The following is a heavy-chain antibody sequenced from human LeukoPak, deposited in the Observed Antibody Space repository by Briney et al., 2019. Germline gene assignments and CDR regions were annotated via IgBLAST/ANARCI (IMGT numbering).Heavy chain of an antibody. J-gene: IGHJ3*02. CDR2: INPNSGGT. D-gene: IGHD2-2*01. CDR1: GYTFTGYY. Sequence: ASVKVSCKASGYTFTGYYMRWVRQAPGQGLEWMGWINPNSGGTNYAQKFQGRVTMTRDTSISTAYMELSRLRSDDTAVYYCARVPAAYDAFDIWGQGTMVTVSS. CDR3: ARVPAAYDAFDI. V-gene: IGHV1-2*02.